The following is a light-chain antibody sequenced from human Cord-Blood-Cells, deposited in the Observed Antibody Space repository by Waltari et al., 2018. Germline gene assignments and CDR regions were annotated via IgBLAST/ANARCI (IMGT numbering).Light chain of an antibody. V-gene: IGKV1-39*01. CDR3: QQSYSTPIT. CDR1: QSISSY. CDR2: AAS. J-gene: IGKJ5*01. Sequence: DIQMTQSPSSLSASVGDRVTITCRASQSISSYLNWYQQKPGKASKLLIYAASSLKSGVPSRFSGSGSWTDFTLTISSLQPEDFATYYCQQSYSTPITFGQGTRLEIK.